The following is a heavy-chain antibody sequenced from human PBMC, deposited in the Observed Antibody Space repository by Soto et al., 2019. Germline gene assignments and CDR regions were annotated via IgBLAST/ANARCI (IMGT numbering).Heavy chain of an antibody. Sequence: QVQLVQSGADVKKPAASVKVSCKASGYNFTSDGISWVRQAPGQGLEWMGWISPHNDRTKYARRFQDRVTMTTETPTSTVYMELGSLRSDDTAVYYCARDLYYSSGRYFDHDAFDIWGQGTVVTVSS. CDR2: ISPHNDRT. J-gene: IGHJ3*02. CDR3: ARDLYYSSGRYFDHDAFDI. CDR1: GYNFTSDG. D-gene: IGHD6-19*01. V-gene: IGHV1-18*01.